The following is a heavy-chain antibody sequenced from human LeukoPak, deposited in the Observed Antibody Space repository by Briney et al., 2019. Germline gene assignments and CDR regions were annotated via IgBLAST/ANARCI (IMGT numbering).Heavy chain of an antibody. CDR1: GGSFSAYY. CDR3: ARGGIEFDY. V-gene: IGHV4-34*01. J-gene: IGHJ4*02. CDR2: INHSGST. D-gene: IGHD2-15*01. Sequence: SETLSLTYAVYGGSFSAYYWSWIRQPPGKGLEWIGEINHSGSTNYNPSLKSRVTISVDKSKNQFSLKLSSVTAADTAVYYCARGGIEFDYWGQGTLVTVSS.